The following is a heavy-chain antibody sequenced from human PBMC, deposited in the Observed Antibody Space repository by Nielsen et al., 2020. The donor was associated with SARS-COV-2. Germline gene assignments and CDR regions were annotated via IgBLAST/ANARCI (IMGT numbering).Heavy chain of an antibody. J-gene: IGHJ3*02. CDR1: GFTSSSYE. Sequence: GGSLRPSCAASGFTSSSYEMNWVRNAQGKGLVWVSYISSSGSTIYYADSVKGGFTISRDNAKNSLYLQMNSLRAEDKAVYYCARDGYFDWLFRNDEEDAFDIWGQGTMVTVSS. CDR2: ISSSGSTI. D-gene: IGHD3-9*01. CDR3: ARDGYFDWLFRNDEEDAFDI. V-gene: IGHV3-48*03.